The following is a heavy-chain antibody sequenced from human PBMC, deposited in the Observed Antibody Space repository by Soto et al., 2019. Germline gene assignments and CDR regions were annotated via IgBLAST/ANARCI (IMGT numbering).Heavy chain of an antibody. J-gene: IGHJ6*02. D-gene: IGHD6-19*01. CDR3: AKTSYGPSYSSGWYRSRYYYGMDV. V-gene: IGHV1-58*02. CDR2: IVVGSGNT. CDR1: GFTFTSXA. Sequence: GASVKVSCKASGFTFTSXAMQWVRQAXGQRLEWIGWIVVGSGNTNYAQKFQERVTITRDMSTSTAYMELSSLRAEDTAVYYCAKTSYGPSYSSGWYRSRYYYGMDVWGQGTTVTVSS.